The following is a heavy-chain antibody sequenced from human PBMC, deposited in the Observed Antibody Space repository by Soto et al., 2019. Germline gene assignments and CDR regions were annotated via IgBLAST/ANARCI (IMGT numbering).Heavy chain of an antibody. CDR1: GYTFTSYD. CDR3: ARGSNSILYYYYYMDV. V-gene: IGHV1-8*01. D-gene: IGHD4-4*01. CDR2: MNPNSGNT. J-gene: IGHJ6*03. Sequence: GASVKVSCKASGYTFTSYDINWVRQATGQGLEWKGWMNPNSGNTGYAQKIQGRVTMTRNTSISTAYMELSSLRSEDTAVYYCARGSNSILYYYYYMDVWGKGTTVTVSS.